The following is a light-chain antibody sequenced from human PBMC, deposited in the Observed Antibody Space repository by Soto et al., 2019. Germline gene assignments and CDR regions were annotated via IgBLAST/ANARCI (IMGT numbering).Light chain of an antibody. J-gene: IGKJ1*01. CDR2: HAS. CDR3: QQYNSYS. V-gene: IGKV1-5*01. CDR1: QSVRSW. Sequence: DIQLTQFPSTLSASVGDRVTITCRASQSVRSWLAWYQQKPGTAPKLLIYHASTLESGVPSRFSGSGSGTEFTLTISSLQPDDFATYYCQQYNSYSFGQGTKVDIK.